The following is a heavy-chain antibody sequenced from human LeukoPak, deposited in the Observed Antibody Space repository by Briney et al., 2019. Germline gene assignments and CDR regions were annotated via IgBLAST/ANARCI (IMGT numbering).Heavy chain of an antibody. J-gene: IGHJ4*02. CDR1: GYSFTSYW. D-gene: IGHD6-13*01. Sequence: GESLKISCKGSGYSFTSYWIGWVRQMPGKGLEWMGIIYPGDSDTRYNPSFQGEVTISADKSISTAYLQWSSLNASDTAMYYCAIWARDQYSSTWYLRYYFDYWGQGTLVTVSS. CDR3: AIWARDQYSSTWYLRYYFDY. V-gene: IGHV5-51*01. CDR2: IYPGDSDT.